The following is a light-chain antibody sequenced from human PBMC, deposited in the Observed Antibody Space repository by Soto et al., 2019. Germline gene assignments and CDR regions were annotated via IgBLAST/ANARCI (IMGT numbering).Light chain of an antibody. J-gene: IGKJ1*01. CDR1: QSISSW. V-gene: IGKV1-5*03. CDR3: QRYNSY. Sequence: DIQMTQSPSTLSASVGDRVTITCRASQSISSWLAWYQLKPGKAPRLLIYKAFSLESGVPSRFSGRGSGTEFTLTISSLQPDDFATYYCQRYNSYFGQGTKVEIK. CDR2: KAF.